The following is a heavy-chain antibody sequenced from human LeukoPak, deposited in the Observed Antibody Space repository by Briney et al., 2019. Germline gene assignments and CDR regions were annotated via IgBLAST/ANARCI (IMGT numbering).Heavy chain of an antibody. CDR2: IYHSGRT. Sequence: SETLSLTCSVSGDSVSGSDSYWDWIRQPPGKGLEWIGTIYHSGRTYYSPSLKSRVTMSVDPSNNQFSLNLRSVTAADTAVYYCARRRYYDGSGYLEWGQGTLLSVSS. V-gene: IGHV4-39*01. CDR1: GDSVSGSDSY. CDR3: ARRRYYDGSGYLE. D-gene: IGHD3-22*01. J-gene: IGHJ1*01.